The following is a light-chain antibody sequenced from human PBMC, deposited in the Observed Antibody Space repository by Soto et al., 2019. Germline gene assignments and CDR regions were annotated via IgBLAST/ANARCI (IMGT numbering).Light chain of an antibody. Sequence: EIVLTQSPGTVSLSPGERTTLSCRASQSVRSSFLAWYQQKPGQAPRLLIYAASGRVTGIPDRFSGSGSGTDFTLTISRLEPEDFAVYYCQQYGSSPRTFGQGTKVDI. CDR2: AAS. J-gene: IGKJ1*01. CDR3: QQYGSSPRT. V-gene: IGKV3-20*01. CDR1: QSVRSSF.